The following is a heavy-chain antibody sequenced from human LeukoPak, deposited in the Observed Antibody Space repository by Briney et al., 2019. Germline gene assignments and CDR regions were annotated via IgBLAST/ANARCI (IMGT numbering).Heavy chain of an antibody. V-gene: IGHV3-23*01. CDR2: ISGSGDST. CDR3: AKGSYYDSSGSFYFDY. J-gene: IGHJ4*02. Sequence: PGGSPRLSCAASGFTFSSYAMSWVRQAPGKGLEWVSGISGSGDSTYYADSVKGRFTISRDNSKNTLYVQVNSLGTEDTAAYYCAKGSYYDSSGSFYFDYWGQGTLVTVSS. CDR1: GFTFSSYA. D-gene: IGHD3-22*01.